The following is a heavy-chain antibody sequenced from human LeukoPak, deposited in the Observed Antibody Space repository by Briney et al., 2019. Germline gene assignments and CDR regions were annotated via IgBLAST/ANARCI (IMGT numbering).Heavy chain of an antibody. CDR1: GGSISSSSYY. CDR3: ARVPQPLVGDYSWDY. Sequence: SETLSLTCTVSGGSISSSSYYWGWIRQPPGKGLEWIGSIYYSGSTYYNPSLKSRVTISVDTSKNQFSLKLSSVTAADTAVYYCARVPQPLVGDYSWDYWGQGTLVTVSS. V-gene: IGHV4-39*07. D-gene: IGHD4-11*01. CDR2: IYYSGST. J-gene: IGHJ4*02.